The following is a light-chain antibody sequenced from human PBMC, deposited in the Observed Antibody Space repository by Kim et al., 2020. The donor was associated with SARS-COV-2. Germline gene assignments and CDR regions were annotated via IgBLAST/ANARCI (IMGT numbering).Light chain of an antibody. V-gene: IGLV2-23*02. J-gene: IGLJ1*01. CDR2: EVS. CDR1: SSDVGSYNL. Sequence: QSALTQPASVSGSPGQSITISCTGTSSDVGSYNLVSWYQQHPGKAPKLMIYEVSKRPSGVSNRFSGSKSGNTASLTISGLQAEDEADYYCCSYAGICYDFGTGTKVTVL. CDR3: CSYAGICYD.